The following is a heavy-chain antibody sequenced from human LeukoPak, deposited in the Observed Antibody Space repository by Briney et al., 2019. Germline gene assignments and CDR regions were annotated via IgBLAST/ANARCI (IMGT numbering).Heavy chain of an antibody. Sequence: SQTLSLTCTVSGGSISSGDYYWSWIRQPPGKGLEWIGCIYYSGSTYYNPSLKSRVTISVDTSKNQFSLKLSSVTAADTAVYYCAREVGIVGATSDYWGQGTLVTVSS. J-gene: IGHJ4*02. CDR3: AREVGIVGATSDY. CDR1: GGSISSGDYY. CDR2: IYYSGST. V-gene: IGHV4-30-4*01. D-gene: IGHD1-26*01.